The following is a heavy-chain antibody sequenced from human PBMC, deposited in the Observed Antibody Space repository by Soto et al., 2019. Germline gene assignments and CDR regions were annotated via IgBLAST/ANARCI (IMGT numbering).Heavy chain of an antibody. CDR1: GGTFSSYA. CDR3: ARRAVADLFDY. Sequence: GASVKVSCKASGGTFSSYAISWVRQAPGQGLEWMGGIIPIFGTANYAQKFQGRVTITADKSTSTAYMELSSLRSEDTAVYYCARRAVADLFDYWGQGTLVTVSS. D-gene: IGHD6-19*01. CDR2: IIPIFGTA. V-gene: IGHV1-69*06. J-gene: IGHJ4*02.